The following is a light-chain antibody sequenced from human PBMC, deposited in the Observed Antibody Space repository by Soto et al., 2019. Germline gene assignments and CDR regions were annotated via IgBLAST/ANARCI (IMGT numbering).Light chain of an antibody. Sequence: QSALTQSASVSESPGQSITISCTGTSSDIGSYKFVSWYQHHPGQAPKLLIFEVTKRPSGISDRFSGSKSGNTASLTISGLQFDDEADYYCCSYAGDGNVFGTGTKLTVL. CDR2: EVT. CDR3: CSYAGDGNV. V-gene: IGLV2-23*02. CDR1: SSDIGSYKF. J-gene: IGLJ1*01.